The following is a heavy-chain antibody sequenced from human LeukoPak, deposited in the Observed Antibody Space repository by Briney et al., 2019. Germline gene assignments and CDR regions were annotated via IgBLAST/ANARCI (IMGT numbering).Heavy chain of an antibody. CDR1: RFTFSSYA. J-gene: IGHJ6*02. CDR2: ISGSGGNT. V-gene: IGHV3-23*01. Sequence: GGSLRLSCAASRFTFSSYAMTWVRQAPGKGLEWVSAISGSGGNTYYADSVKGRFTISRDNSKNTLYLQLTSLRAEDTAVYYCAKGNGGNSGEYFYYGMGVWGQGTTVTVSS. D-gene: IGHD4-23*01. CDR3: AKGNGGNSGEYFYYGMGV.